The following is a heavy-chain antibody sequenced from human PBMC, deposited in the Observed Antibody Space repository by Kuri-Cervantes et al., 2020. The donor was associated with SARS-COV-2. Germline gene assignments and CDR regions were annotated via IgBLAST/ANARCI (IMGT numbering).Heavy chain of an antibody. CDR1: GFTFSSYS. CDR2: ISSSSSTI. V-gene: IGHV3-48*01. D-gene: IGHD6-19*01. Sequence: GESLKISCAASGFTFSSYSMNWVRQAPGKGLEWVSYISSSSSTIYYADSVKGRFTISRDNAKNSLYLQMNSLRAEDTAVYYCARDQTRSGWTFLFDYWGQGTLVTVSS. J-gene: IGHJ4*02. CDR3: ARDQTRSGWTFLFDY.